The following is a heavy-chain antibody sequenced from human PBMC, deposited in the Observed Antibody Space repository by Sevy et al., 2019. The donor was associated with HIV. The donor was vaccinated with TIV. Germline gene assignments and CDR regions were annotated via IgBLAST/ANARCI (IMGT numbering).Heavy chain of an antibody. Sequence: SETLSLTCSVSGVSITSGNSYWSWIRQPPGKGLEWIGYIFYNGNTNYNPTFESRVTMSVDTSNSQFSLSLRSVTAADTAVYYCSRGLNYYVSGSFDYWGQGTLVTVSS. CDR2: IFYNGNT. V-gene: IGHV4-61*01. CDR1: GVSITSGNSY. CDR3: SRGLNYYVSGSFDY. D-gene: IGHD3-10*01. J-gene: IGHJ4*02.